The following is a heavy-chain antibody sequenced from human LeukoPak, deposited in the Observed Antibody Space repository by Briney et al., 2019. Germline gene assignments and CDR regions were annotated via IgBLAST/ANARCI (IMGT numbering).Heavy chain of an antibody. V-gene: IGHV4-39*01. CDR2: IYYSGST. J-gene: IGHJ4*02. CDR3: ARYSSGWYPFDY. Sequence: PSETLSLTCTVSGGSISSSSYYWGWIRQPPGKGLEWIGSIYYSGSTYYNPSLKSPVTISVDTSKNQFSLKLSSVTAADTAVYYCARYSSGWYPFDYWGQGTLVTVSS. CDR1: GGSISSSSYY. D-gene: IGHD6-19*01.